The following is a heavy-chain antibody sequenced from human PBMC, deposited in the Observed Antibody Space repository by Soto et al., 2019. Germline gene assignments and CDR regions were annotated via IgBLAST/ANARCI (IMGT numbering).Heavy chain of an antibody. CDR2: ISGRDGNI. CDR3: AGDQGPNYMAV. Sequence: QVQLVESGGGLVKPGGSLRLSCAASGFTFSDSFMSWSRQTPGKGLEWLSYISGRDGNIYYADSVRGRFTISRDNAKNSVYLQMNNLGAEDRAVNYCAGDQGPNYMAVWCKGTTVTVS. J-gene: IGHJ6*03. CDR1: GFTFSDSF. V-gene: IGHV3-11*01.